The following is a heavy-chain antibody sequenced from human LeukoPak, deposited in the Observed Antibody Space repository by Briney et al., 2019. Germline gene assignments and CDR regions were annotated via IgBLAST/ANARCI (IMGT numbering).Heavy chain of an antibody. CDR1: GFIFSDYN. CDR3: AKDALGYSGYDYFDY. D-gene: IGHD5-12*01. J-gene: IGHJ4*02. CDR2: IRYDGSNK. V-gene: IGHV3-30*02. Sequence: QTGGSLRLSCEASGFIFSDYNMNWVRQALGKGLEWVAFIRYDGSNKYYADSVKGRFTISRDNSKNTLYLQMNSLRAEDTAVYYCAKDALGYSGYDYFDYWGQGTLVTVSS.